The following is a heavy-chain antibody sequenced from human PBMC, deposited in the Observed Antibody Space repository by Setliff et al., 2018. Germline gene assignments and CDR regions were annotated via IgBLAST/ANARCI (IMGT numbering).Heavy chain of an antibody. D-gene: IGHD2-2*01. Sequence: SETLSLTCSVSDGSMTGGSYYWGWIRQPPGKGLEWIGSVYYSGTTYYNPSLKSRLTMSVDTSKNQFTLKVISVTAADTAVYYCARLSCSSNSCPFDFWGQGTLVTVSS. CDR2: VYYSGTT. V-gene: IGHV4-39*06. J-gene: IGHJ4*02. CDR1: DGSMTGGSYY. CDR3: ARLSCSSNSCPFDF.